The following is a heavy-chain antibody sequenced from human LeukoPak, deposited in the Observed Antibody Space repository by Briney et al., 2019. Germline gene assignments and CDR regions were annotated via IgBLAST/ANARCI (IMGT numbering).Heavy chain of an antibody. J-gene: IGHJ4*02. D-gene: IGHD3-22*01. CDR2: IYPHDSNT. CDR1: GYSFITYW. CDR3: VRGIDYYDRSFDY. Sequence: GESLKISCKGSGYSFITYWIGWVRQMPGKGLECMAIIYPHDSNTKYSPSIQGQVTISADKSISTAYLQWSSLKASDTAMYYCVRGIDYYDRSFDYWGQGTLVTVSS. V-gene: IGHV5-51*01.